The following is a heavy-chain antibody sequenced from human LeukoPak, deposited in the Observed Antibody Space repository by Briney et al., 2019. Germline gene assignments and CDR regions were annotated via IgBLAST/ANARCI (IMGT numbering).Heavy chain of an antibody. V-gene: IGHV4-34*01. CDR2: INHSGST. D-gene: IGHD3-9*01. CDR1: GGSFSGYY. CDR3: ARVQYYDISGVDY. J-gene: IGHJ4*02. Sequence: PSETLSLTCAVYGGSFSGYYWSWIRQPPGKGLEWIGEINHSGSTNYNPSLKSRVTISVDTSKNQFSLKLSSVTAADTAVYYCARVQYYDISGVDYWGQGTLVTASS.